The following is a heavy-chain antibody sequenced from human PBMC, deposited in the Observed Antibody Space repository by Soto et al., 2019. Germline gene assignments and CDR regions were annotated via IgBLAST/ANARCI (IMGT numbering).Heavy chain of an antibody. CDR3: ARDVGSASYRPFDY. Sequence: QVQLVQSGTEVKIPGASVKVSCKTSGYTFMNYGISWVRQAPGQGLEWMGWISTYNDNTNYAQKFQGRVSMTTDTATSAAYMELGGLISADTAVYYCARDVGSASYRPFDYWGQGPLVTVSS. CDR1: GYTFMNYG. J-gene: IGHJ4*02. V-gene: IGHV1-18*01. CDR2: ISTYNDNT. D-gene: IGHD3-10*01.